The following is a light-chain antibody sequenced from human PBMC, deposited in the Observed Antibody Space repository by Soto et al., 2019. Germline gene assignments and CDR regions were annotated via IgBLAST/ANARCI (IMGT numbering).Light chain of an antibody. CDR1: QSVNSN. V-gene: IGKV3-15*01. CDR3: QQVNIWPRT. J-gene: IGKJ1*01. Sequence: MTQSPSYLSASLGERATITCRSSQSVNSNLGWYQQKPGQAPRLLIYGASSRDTGIPARFSGSGSGTDFTLTITSLQSEDFAVYYCQQVNIWPRTFGEGTKVDIK. CDR2: GAS.